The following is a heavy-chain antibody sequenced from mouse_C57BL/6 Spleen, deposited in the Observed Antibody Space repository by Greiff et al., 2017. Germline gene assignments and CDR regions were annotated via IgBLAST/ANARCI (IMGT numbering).Heavy chain of an antibody. CDR1: GYTFTDYE. D-gene: IGHD1-1*01. CDR3: TRHYYGSSLFAY. Sequence: QVQLQQSGAELVRPGASVTLSCKASGYTFTDYEMHWVKQTPVHGLEWIGAIDPETGGTAYNQKFKGKAILTADKSSSTAYMELRSLTSEDSAVYYCTRHYYGSSLFAYWGQGTLVTVSA. J-gene: IGHJ3*01. V-gene: IGHV1-15*01. CDR2: IDPETGGT.